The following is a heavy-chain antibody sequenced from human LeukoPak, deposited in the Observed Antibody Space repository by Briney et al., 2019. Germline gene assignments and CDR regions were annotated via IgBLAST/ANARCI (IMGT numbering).Heavy chain of an antibody. D-gene: IGHD1-26*01. CDR1: GYAFIDYY. CDR2: INPKTGGP. J-gene: IGHJ5*02. CDR3: ARNQVGKNWFDP. Sequence: ASVKVSCKASGYAFIDYYVHWVRQAPGQGLEWMGWINPKTGGPKYAQKFQGRLTMSRDASISTVYMELSSLTSDDTGVYYCARNQVGKNWFDPWGRGTLITVSS. V-gene: IGHV1-2*02.